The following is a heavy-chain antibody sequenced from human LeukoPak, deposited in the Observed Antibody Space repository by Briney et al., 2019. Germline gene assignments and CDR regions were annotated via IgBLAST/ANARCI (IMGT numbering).Heavy chain of an antibody. D-gene: IGHD6-13*01. Sequence: SETLSLTCAVSGGSISSSNWWSWVRQPPGKGLEWIGEIYHSGSTNYNPSLKSRVTISGDTSKNQFSLKLSSVTAADTAVYYCARRRYSSSCRDYWGQGTLVTVSS. CDR3: ARRRYSSSCRDY. CDR1: GGSISSSNW. J-gene: IGHJ4*02. V-gene: IGHV4-4*02. CDR2: IYHSGST.